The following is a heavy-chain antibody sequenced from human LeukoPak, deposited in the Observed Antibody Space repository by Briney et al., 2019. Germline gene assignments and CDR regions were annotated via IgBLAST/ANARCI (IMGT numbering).Heavy chain of an antibody. CDR3: AKLLWFGELLDHYFVN. CDR1: GFTFSSYA. CDR2: ISGSGGST. V-gene: IGHV3-23*01. J-gene: IGHJ4*02. D-gene: IGHD3-10*01. Sequence: GGSLRLSCAASGFTFSSYAMSWVRQAPGKGLEWVSAISGSGGSTYYADSVKGRFTISRDNSKNTLYLQMSSLRAEDTAVYFCAKLLWFGELLDHYFVNWGQGTLVTVSS.